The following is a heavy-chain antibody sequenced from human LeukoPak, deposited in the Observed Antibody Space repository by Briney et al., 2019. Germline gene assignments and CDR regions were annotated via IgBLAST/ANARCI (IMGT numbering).Heavy chain of an antibody. Sequence: GESLKISCKGSGYSFTSYWIGWVRQMPGKGLEWMGIIDPGDSDTRYSPSFQGQVTISADKSISIAYLHSSSLKASDTAMYYCALSTSSWYKEAGWFDPWDQGTLVTVSS. D-gene: IGHD6-13*01. CDR2: IDPGDSDT. CDR1: GYSFTSYW. CDR3: ALSTSSWYKEAGWFDP. V-gene: IGHV5-51*01. J-gene: IGHJ5*02.